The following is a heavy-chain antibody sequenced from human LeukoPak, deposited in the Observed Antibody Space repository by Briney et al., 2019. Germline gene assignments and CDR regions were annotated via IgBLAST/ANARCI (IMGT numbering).Heavy chain of an antibody. Sequence: PGGSLRLSCAASGFTFGDYGMRWVRQAPGKGREGGSSINWNGGNTADADSVKGRFTISRATAKDSLYLQLKSLRAEDTALYYCARDRGWLQYIDYWGQGTLVTVSS. D-gene: IGHD5-24*01. CDR2: INWNGGNT. V-gene: IGHV3-20*04. J-gene: IGHJ4*02. CDR3: ARDRGWLQYIDY. CDR1: GFTFGDYG.